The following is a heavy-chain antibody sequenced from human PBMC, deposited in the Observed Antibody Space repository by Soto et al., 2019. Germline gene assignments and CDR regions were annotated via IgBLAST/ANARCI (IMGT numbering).Heavy chain of an antibody. Sequence: QVQLVQSGAEVKSPGASVRVSCKASGYTFTNYAIHWLRQAPGQRLEWMGWINAGNDNTKSSQKFQGRVTITRDTSASTAYMELSSLRYEDTAVYYCARSATNFFNFDSWGQGTLVTVSS. D-gene: IGHD7-27*01. V-gene: IGHV1-3*01. J-gene: IGHJ4*02. CDR2: INAGNDNT. CDR3: ARSATNFFNFDS. CDR1: GYTFTNYA.